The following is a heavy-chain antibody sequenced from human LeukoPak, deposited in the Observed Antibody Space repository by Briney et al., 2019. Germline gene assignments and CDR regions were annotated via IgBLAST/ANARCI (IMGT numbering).Heavy chain of an antibody. CDR2: IYSSGTT. CDR1: GGSLSNYF. D-gene: IGHD6-19*01. Sequence: PSETLSLTCTVSGGSLSNYFWSWLRQPPGKGLEWIGYIYSSGTTNYNPSLMSRVTISVDTSRNQFSLKLTSVTAADTAVYFCARLVAVTGTADWFDPWGQGALVTVSS. J-gene: IGHJ5*02. V-gene: IGHV4-59*08. CDR3: ARLVAVTGTADWFDP.